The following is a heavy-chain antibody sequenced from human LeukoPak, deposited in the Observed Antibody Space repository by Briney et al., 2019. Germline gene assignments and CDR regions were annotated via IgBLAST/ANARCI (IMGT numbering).Heavy chain of an antibody. Sequence: SETLSLTCSVSGGSFSSFYWSWIRQSPGKGLEWIGYSLHGGSSNYNPSLKSRATLSLDASKKQFSLNLASVTAADTAIYYCARVAVVGDAFDIWGQGTMVTVSS. CDR1: GGSFSSFY. CDR2: SLHGGSS. D-gene: IGHD2-15*01. V-gene: IGHV4-59*08. CDR3: ARVAVVGDAFDI. J-gene: IGHJ3*02.